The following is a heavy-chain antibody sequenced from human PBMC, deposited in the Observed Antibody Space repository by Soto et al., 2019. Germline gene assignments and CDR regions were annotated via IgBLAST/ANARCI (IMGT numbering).Heavy chain of an antibody. CDR3: ATSRDQIVVVVAATQYGMEV. J-gene: IGHJ6*02. CDR1: GGTFSSYA. Sequence: ASVKVSCKASGGTFSSYAISWVRQAPGQGLEWMGGIIPIFGTANYAQKFQGRVTITADESTSTAYMELSSLRSEDPAVYYCATSRDQIVVVVAATQYGMEVWGQGTTVTVSS. V-gene: IGHV1-69*13. CDR2: IIPIFGTA. D-gene: IGHD2-15*01.